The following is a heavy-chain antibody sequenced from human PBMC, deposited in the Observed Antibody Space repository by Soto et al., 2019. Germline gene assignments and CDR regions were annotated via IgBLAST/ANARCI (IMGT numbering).Heavy chain of an antibody. D-gene: IGHD3-3*01. J-gene: IGHJ6*04. CDR2: IYYSGSN. V-gene: IGHV4-59*01. CDR1: GASINSAY. CDR3: ARGPGITISGVVLNGLDV. Sequence: SETLSLTCTVPGASINSAYWSWIRQPPGKGLEYLGYIYYSGSNNFDPSLKSRVSVSVDTSKKQVSLRLRSVTAADTAVYYCARGPGITISGVVLNGLDVWGSGITVTVSS.